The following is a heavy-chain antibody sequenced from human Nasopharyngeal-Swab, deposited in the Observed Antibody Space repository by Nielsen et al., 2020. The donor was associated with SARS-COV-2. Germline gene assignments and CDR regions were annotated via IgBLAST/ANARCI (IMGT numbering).Heavy chain of an antibody. CDR2: ISYDGSHE. Sequence: GESLRLSCAASGFTFSSFAMHWVRQAPGKGLEWVGLISYDGSHENYADSVRGRFTISRDNSKDTVHLQMNSLRPEDTAVYYCARDSVYNFGVFIITTSFMDVWGKGTTVTVSS. D-gene: IGHD3-3*01. CDR1: GFTFSSFA. CDR3: ARDSVYNFGVFIITTSFMDV. V-gene: IGHV3-30*04. J-gene: IGHJ6*03.